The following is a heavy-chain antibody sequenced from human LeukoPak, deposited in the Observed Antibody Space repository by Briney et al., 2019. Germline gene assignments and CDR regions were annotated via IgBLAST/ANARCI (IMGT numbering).Heavy chain of an antibody. CDR1: GGSISSSSYY. D-gene: IGHD3-9*01. J-gene: IGHJ3*02. CDR3: ARGQDILTGPHGDAFDI. V-gene: IGHV4-39*07. Sequence: PSETLSLTCTVSGGSISSSSYYWGWIRQPPGKGLEWIGSIYYSGSTNYNPSLKSRVTISVDTSKNQFSLKLSSVTAADTAVYYCARGQDILTGPHGDAFDIWGQGTMVTVSS. CDR2: IYYSGST.